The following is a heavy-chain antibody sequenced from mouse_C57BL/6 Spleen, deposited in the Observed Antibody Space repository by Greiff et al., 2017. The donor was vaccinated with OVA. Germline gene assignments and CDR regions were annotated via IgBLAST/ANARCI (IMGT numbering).Heavy chain of an antibody. CDR2: IYPRSGNT. CDR1: GYTFTSYG. Sequence: QVQLQQSGAELARPGASVKLSCKASGYTFTSYGISWVKQRTGQGLEWIGEIYPRSGNTYYNEKFKGKATLTADKSSSTAYMELRSLTSEDSAVYFCARSEDYYGSSYLAYWGQGTLVTVSA. V-gene: IGHV1-81*01. J-gene: IGHJ3*01. D-gene: IGHD1-1*01. CDR3: ARSEDYYGSSYLAY.